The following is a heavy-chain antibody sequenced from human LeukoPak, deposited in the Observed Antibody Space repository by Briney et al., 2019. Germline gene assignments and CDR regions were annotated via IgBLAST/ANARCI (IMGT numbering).Heavy chain of an antibody. J-gene: IGHJ5*02. Sequence: SETLSLTCTVSGRSISSYYWSWIRPPPGEGLEWIGYIYYSGSTHHNPSLKSRVTISVDTSKNQFSLKLSSVTAADTAVYYCARERRIWFDPWGQGTLVTVSS. CDR2: IYYSGST. V-gene: IGHV4-59*13. CDR3: ARERRIWFDP. CDR1: GRSISSYY.